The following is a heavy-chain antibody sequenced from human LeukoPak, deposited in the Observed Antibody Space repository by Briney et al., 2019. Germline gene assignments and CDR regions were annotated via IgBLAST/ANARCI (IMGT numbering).Heavy chain of an antibody. D-gene: IGHD1/OR15-1a*01. CDR3: ARGPGTVGLSP. V-gene: IGHV4-34*01. Sequence: SETLSLTCNVSGGSFTNYYWSWIRQTPEKGLEWIGQINHSGDTSYNPSLRSRVTLSVDRSKNQFSLKVASVTAADTGVFYCARGPGTVGLSPWGQGTLVTVSS. CDR2: INHSGDT. CDR1: GGSFTNYY. J-gene: IGHJ5*02.